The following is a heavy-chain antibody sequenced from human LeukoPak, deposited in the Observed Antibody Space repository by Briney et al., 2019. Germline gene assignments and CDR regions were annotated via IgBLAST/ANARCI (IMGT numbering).Heavy chain of an antibody. D-gene: IGHD6-19*01. J-gene: IGHJ4*02. V-gene: IGHV1-18*01. Sequence: ASVKVSCKASGYTFTYYAVSWVRQAPGQGLEWMGWISAYNGNTNYAQKFQGGATMTIDTSTSTAYMELRSLRSDDTAVYYCAREPYSSGWYYYLDSWGQGTLVTVSS. CDR1: GYTFTYYA. CDR2: ISAYNGNT. CDR3: AREPYSSGWYYYLDS.